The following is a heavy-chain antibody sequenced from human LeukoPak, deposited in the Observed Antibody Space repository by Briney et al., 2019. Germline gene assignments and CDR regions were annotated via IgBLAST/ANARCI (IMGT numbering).Heavy chain of an antibody. CDR3: ARDYGVTTLWFYFDY. J-gene: IGHJ4*02. V-gene: IGHV1-18*01. CDR1: GYTFTSYG. D-gene: IGHD4-17*01. CDR2: ISGYNGNT. Sequence: GASVKVSCKTSGYTFTSYGISWVRQAPGQGLEWMGWISGYNGNTAYAQQFQGRVTMTTDTSTSTVYMELRSLRSDDTAVYYCARDYGVTTLWFYFDYWGQGTLVTVSS.